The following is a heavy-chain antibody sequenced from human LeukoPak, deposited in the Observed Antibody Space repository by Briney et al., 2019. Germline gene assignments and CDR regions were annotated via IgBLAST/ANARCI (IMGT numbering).Heavy chain of an antibody. Sequence: ASVKVSCKASGYTFTDYYLHWVRQAPGQGLEWTGWINLNSGGTNSAQKFQGGVTMTRDTSISTAYMELSRLTSDDTAVYYCAREAPDYADYWGQGTLVTVSS. CDR1: GYTFTDYY. J-gene: IGHJ4*02. CDR3: AREAPDYADY. V-gene: IGHV1-2*02. CDR2: INLNSGGT. D-gene: IGHD4-17*01.